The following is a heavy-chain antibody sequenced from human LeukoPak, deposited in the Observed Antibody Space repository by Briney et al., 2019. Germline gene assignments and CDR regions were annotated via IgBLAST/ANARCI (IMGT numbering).Heavy chain of an antibody. Sequence: PGGSLRLSCAASGFTFSSYAMNWVRQAPGRGLEWVSAISGSGGSTYYADSVKGRFTISRDNSKNTLYLQMYSLRAEDTAVYYCARELPLQYSSGWYYPPYYFDYWGQGTLVTVSS. CDR2: ISGSGGST. D-gene: IGHD6-19*01. CDR1: GFTFSSYA. CDR3: ARELPLQYSSGWYYPPYYFDY. V-gene: IGHV3-23*01. J-gene: IGHJ4*02.